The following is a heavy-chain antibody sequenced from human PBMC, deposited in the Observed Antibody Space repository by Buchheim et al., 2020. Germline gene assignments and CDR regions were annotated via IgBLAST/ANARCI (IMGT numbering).Heavy chain of an antibody. V-gene: IGHV3-23*01. Sequence: EVQLLESGGGLVQPGGSLRLSCAASGLTFSNYAMNWVRQAPGKRLEWVSAITHRGGVTYYADSVKGRFTISRDNSKNTLYLPMNSLRAEDTAVYYCAKVGGDSRSSYFDYWGRGTL. J-gene: IGHJ4*02. CDR3: AKVGGDSRSSYFDY. CDR2: ITHRGGVT. CDR1: GLTFSNYA. D-gene: IGHD3-22*01.